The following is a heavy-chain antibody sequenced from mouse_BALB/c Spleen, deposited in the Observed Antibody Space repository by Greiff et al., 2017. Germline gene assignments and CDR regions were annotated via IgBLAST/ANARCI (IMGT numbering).Heavy chain of an antibody. CDR1: GFAFSSYD. Sequence: EVQGVESGGGLVKPGGSLKLSCAASGFAFSSYDMSWVRQTPEKRLEWVAYISSGGGSTYYPDTVKGRFTISRDNAKNTLYLQMSSLKSEDTAMYYCARHMITTGGYYFDYWGQGTTLTVSS. CDR2: ISSGGGST. D-gene: IGHD2-4*01. CDR3: ARHMITTGGYYFDY. J-gene: IGHJ2*01. V-gene: IGHV5-12-1*01.